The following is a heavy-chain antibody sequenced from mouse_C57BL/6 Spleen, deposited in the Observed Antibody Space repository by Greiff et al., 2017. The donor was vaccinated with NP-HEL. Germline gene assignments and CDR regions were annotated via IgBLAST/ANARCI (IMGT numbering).Heavy chain of an antibody. V-gene: IGHV1-15*01. CDR1: GYTFTDYE. Sequence: VQVVESGAELVRPGASVTLSCKASGYTFTDYEMHWVKQTPVHGLEWIGAIDPETGGTAYNQKFKGKAILTADKSSSTAYMELRSLTSEDSAVYYCTRLSYDYDEGGYWGQGTTLTVSS. D-gene: IGHD2-4*01. CDR2: IDPETGGT. J-gene: IGHJ2*01. CDR3: TRLSYDYDEGGY.